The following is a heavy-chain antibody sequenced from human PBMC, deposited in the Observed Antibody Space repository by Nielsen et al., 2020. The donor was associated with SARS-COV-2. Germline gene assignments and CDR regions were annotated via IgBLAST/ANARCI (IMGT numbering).Heavy chain of an antibody. V-gene: IGHV5-51*01. J-gene: IGHJ4*02. CDR1: GYSFTSYW. CDR3: ARNDILTGYSPDY. D-gene: IGHD3-9*01. CDR2: ISPGDSDT. Sequence: GESLKISCKGSGYSFTSYWIGWVRQMPGKGLEWMGFISPGDSDTKYSPSFQGQVTISVDKSITTAYLQWSSLGASDTAIYYCARNDILTGYSPDYWGQGTLVTVSS.